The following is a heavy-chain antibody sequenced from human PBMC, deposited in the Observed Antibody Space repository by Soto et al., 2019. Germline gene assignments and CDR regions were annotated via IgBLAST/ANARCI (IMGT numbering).Heavy chain of an antibody. CDR3: AKGPYSSGYYPFDY. Sequence: HPGGSLRLSCAASGFTFSSYAMSWVRQAPGKGLEWVSAISGSGGSTYYADSVKGRFTISRDNSKNTLYLQMNSLRAEDTAVYYCAKGPYSSGYYPFDYWGQGTLVTVSS. CDR2: ISGSGGST. V-gene: IGHV3-23*01. D-gene: IGHD3-22*01. J-gene: IGHJ4*02. CDR1: GFTFSSYA.